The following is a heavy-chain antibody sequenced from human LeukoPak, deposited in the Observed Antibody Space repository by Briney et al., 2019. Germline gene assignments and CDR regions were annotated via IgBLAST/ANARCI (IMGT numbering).Heavy chain of an antibody. D-gene: IGHD4/OR15-4a*01. CDR2: ISYGGSNK. Sequence: GGSLRLSCAASGFTFSSYAMHWVRQAPGKGLEWVAVISYGGSNKYCADSVKGRFTISRDNSKNTLYLQMNSLRAKDTAVYYCAKQSGADRGHLDFWGQGTLVTVSS. CDR1: GFTFSSYA. CDR3: AKQSGADRGHLDF. V-gene: IGHV3-30*18. J-gene: IGHJ4*02.